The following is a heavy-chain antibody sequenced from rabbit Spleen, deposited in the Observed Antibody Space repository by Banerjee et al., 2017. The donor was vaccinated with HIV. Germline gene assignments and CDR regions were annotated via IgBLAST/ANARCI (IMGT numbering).Heavy chain of an antibody. CDR3: ARGSAAMTMVITGYYLSL. CDR1: GFSFGSNYY. Sequence: QSLEESGGDLVKPGASLTLTCTASGFSFGSNYYMCWVRQAPGKGLEWIACINDITGKAVYANWAKGRSTFSKTSSTTVTLRMTSLTVADTATYFCARGSAAMTMVITGYYLSLWGQGTLVTVS. V-gene: IGHV1S40*01. D-gene: IGHD2-1*01. CDR2: INDITGKA. J-gene: IGHJ4*01.